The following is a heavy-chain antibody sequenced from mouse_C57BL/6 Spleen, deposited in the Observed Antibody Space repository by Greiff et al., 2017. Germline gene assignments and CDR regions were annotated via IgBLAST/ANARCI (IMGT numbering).Heavy chain of an antibody. CDR2: IDPETGGT. Sequence: VQLQQSGAELVRPGASVTLSCKASGYTFTDYEMHWVKQTPVHGLEWIGAIDPETGGTAYNQKFKGKAILTADKSSSTAYMELRSLTSEDSAVYYCTRERRYGAFAYWGKGTLVTVSA. J-gene: IGHJ3*01. CDR1: GYTFTDYE. D-gene: IGHD1-1*02. CDR3: TRERRYGAFAY. V-gene: IGHV1-15*01.